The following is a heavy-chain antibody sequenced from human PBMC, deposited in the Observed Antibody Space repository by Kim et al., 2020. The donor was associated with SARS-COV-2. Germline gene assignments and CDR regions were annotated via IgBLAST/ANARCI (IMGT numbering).Heavy chain of an antibody. CDR3: ARGVDFNFWSGSPPPSQEGFDP. V-gene: IGHV4-31*03. J-gene: IGHJ5*02. D-gene: IGHD3-3*01. CDR2: IYYNGST. CDR1: GGSISSGGYY. Sequence: SETLSLTCTVSGGSISSGGYYWSWIRQHPGKGLEWIGYIYYNGSTYYNPSLKSRVTISVDTSKNQFSLKLSSVTAADTAVYYCARGVDFNFWSGSPPPSQEGFDPWGQGTLVTVSS.